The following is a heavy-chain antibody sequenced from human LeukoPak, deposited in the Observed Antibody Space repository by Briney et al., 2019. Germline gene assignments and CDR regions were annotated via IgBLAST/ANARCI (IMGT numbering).Heavy chain of an antibody. Sequence: GGSLRLSCAASRFTFSSYGMHWVRQAPGKGLEWVAFIRYDGSNKYYEDSVKGRFTISRDNSKNMLYLQMNSLRAEDTAVYYCAKDPGGRNGYTYWGQGTLVTVSS. D-gene: IGHD1-26*01. CDR3: AKDPGGRNGYTY. CDR1: RFTFSSYG. CDR2: IRYDGSNK. J-gene: IGHJ4*02. V-gene: IGHV3-30*02.